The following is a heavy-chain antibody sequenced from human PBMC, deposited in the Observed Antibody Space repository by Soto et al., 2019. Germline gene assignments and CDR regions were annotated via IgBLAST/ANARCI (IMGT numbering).Heavy chain of an antibody. V-gene: IGHV3-9*01. Sequence: EVQLVESGGGLVQPGRSLRLSCAASGFTFDDYAIHWVRQAPGRGLEWVAGISWNGASIGYADSVKGRFTISRDNAKNSLHLQINRLSSEDTAMYYCANLPLYGSGFDCWGQGTLVTVSS. CDR1: GFTFDDYA. D-gene: IGHD3-10*01. CDR3: ANLPLYGSGFDC. J-gene: IGHJ4*02. CDR2: ISWNGASI.